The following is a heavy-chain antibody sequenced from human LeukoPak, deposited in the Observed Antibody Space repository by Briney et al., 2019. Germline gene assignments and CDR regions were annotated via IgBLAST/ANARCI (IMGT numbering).Heavy chain of an antibody. CDR1: GFTVSSNY. Sequence: PGGSLRLSCAASGFTVSSNYMNWVRQAPGKGLEWVSVIYSGGSTFYADSVEGRFTISRDNSKNTLYLQMNSLRAEDTAVYYCAKDHYSSGWYFDYWGQGTLVTVSS. D-gene: IGHD6-19*01. CDR2: IYSGGST. V-gene: IGHV3-53*05. CDR3: AKDHYSSGWYFDY. J-gene: IGHJ4*02.